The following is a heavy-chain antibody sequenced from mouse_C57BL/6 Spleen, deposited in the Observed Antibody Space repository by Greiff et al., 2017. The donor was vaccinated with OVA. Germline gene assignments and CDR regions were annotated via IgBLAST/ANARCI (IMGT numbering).Heavy chain of an antibody. CDR1: GYTFTSYW. D-gene: IGHD2-2*01. CDR2: IDTSDSYT. J-gene: IGHJ2*01. V-gene: IGHV1-50*01. CDR3: AKKGLEYIDY. Sequence: QVQLQQPGAELVKPGASVKLSCKASGYTFTSYWMQWVKQRPGQGLAWIGEIDTSDSYTNYNQKFKGKATLTVDTSSSTAYMQLSSLTSEDSAVYDSAKKGLEYIDYWGQGTTLTVSS.